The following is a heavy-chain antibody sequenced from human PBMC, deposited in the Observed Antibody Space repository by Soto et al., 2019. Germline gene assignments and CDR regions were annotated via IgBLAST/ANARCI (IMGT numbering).Heavy chain of an antibody. CDR1: GYSFTSYW. CDR2: IDPSDSYT. Sequence: ESLKISCKGCGYSFTSYWSICVRQMPGKGLEWMGRIDPSDSYTNYSPSFQGHVTISADKSISTAYLQWSSLKVSDTAMYYCARQRGGYSYVQNYYGMDVWGQGTTVTVSS. V-gene: IGHV5-10-1*01. J-gene: IGHJ6*02. CDR3: ARQRGGYSYVQNYYGMDV. D-gene: IGHD5-18*01.